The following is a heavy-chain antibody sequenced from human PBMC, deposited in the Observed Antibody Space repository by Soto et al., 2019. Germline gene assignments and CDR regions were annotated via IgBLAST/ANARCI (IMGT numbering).Heavy chain of an antibody. CDR3: AKGGRQWLVTSDFNY. CDR2: VSHDGRNT. CDR1: GFTFSDYA. D-gene: IGHD6-19*01. Sequence: VQLVESGGGVVQPGRSLRLSCAASGFTFSDYAMHWVRQAPGKGLEWVAVVSHDGRNTHYADSVKGRFTISRDSSKNTVSLEMSSLRAADMGVYYCAKGGRQWLVTSDFNYWGQGALVTVSS. J-gene: IGHJ4*02. V-gene: IGHV3-30*18.